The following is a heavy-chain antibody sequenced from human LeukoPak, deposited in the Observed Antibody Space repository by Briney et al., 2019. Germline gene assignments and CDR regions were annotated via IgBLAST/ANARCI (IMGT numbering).Heavy chain of an antibody. CDR3: AKGQLVDYGMDV. CDR1: GFIFSSYG. CDR2: TSYDGSHI. V-gene: IGHV3-30*18. D-gene: IGHD6-13*01. J-gene: IGHJ6*02. Sequence: GRSLGLSCAASGFIFSSYGMHWVRQAPGKGLEWVAVTSYDGSHIYYADSVKGRFTISRDTSKNTLYLQMNSLRAEDTAVYYCAKGQLVDYGMDVWGQGTTVTVS.